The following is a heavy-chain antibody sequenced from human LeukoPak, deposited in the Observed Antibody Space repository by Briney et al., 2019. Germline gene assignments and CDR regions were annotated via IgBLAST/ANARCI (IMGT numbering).Heavy chain of an antibody. CDR1: GGSISNFY. Sequence: SETLSLTCTVSGGSISNFYWSWIRHPPGKGLEWIGHIYYSGSTNYNPSLKSRVTISLDTSKNQFSLKLRFVTAADTAVYYCARLTPGGYWGQGTLVTVSS. J-gene: IGHJ4*02. V-gene: IGHV4-59*08. CDR2: IYYSGST. CDR3: ARLTPGGY. D-gene: IGHD2-15*01.